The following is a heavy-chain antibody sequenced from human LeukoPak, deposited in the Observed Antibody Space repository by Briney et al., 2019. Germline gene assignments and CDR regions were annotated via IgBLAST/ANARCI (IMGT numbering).Heavy chain of an antibody. V-gene: IGHV1-2*02. CDR3: ARQAHSSGWGQWGYFDY. CDR2: INPNSGGT. CDR1: GYTFTGYY. J-gene: IGHJ4*02. D-gene: IGHD6-19*01. Sequence: ASVKVSCKASGYTFTGYYMHWVRQAPGQGLEWMGWINPNSGGTNYAQKFQGRVTMTRDTSISTAYMELSRLRSDDTAVYYCARQAHSSGWGQWGYFDYWGQGTLVTVSS.